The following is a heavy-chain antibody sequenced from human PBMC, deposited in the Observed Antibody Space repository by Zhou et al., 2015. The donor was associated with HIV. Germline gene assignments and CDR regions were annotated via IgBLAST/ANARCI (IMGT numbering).Heavy chain of an antibody. CDR3: ARFNWNDRGAYYYYMDV. CDR1: GGTFSSYA. V-gene: IGHV1-69*12. D-gene: IGHD1-1*01. CDR2: IIPIFGTA. Sequence: QVQLVQSGAEVKKPGSSVKVSCKASGGTFSSYAISWVRQAPGQGLEWMGGIIPIFGTANYAQKFQGRVTITADESTSTAYMELSSLRSEDTAVYYCARFNWNDRGAYYYYMDVWGKGTTVTVSS. J-gene: IGHJ6*03.